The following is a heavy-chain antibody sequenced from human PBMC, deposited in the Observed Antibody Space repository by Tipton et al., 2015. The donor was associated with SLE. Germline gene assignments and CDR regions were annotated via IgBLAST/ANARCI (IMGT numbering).Heavy chain of an antibody. Sequence: TLSLTCAVPGYSISSGYYWGWIRQPPGKGLEWIGSIYHSGSTYYNPSLKSRVTISVDTSKNQFSLKLSSVTAADTAVYYCARDYYMRAFDIWGQGTMVTVSS. CDR2: IYHSGST. D-gene: IGHD1-26*01. J-gene: IGHJ3*02. V-gene: IGHV4-38-2*02. CDR3: ARDYYMRAFDI. CDR1: GYSISSGYY.